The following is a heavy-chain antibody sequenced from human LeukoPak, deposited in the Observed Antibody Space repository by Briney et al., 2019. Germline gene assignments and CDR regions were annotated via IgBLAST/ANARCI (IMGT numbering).Heavy chain of an antibody. D-gene: IGHD6-13*01. J-gene: IGHJ4*02. CDR2: IRYDGSLK. V-gene: IGHV3-30*02. CDR3: AKKVAAAGSFDY. Sequence: GGSLRLSCVASGFTLSSYAMHWVRQAPGKGLEWVAFIRYDGSLKNYADSVKGRFTISRDNSKNTLYLQMNSLRAEDTAVYYCAKKVAAAGSFDYWGQGTLVTVSS. CDR1: GFTLSSYA.